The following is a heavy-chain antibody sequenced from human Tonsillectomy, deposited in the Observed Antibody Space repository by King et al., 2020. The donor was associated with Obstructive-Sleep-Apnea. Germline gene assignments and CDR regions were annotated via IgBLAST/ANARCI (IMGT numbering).Heavy chain of an antibody. V-gene: IGHV4-39*07. CDR1: GGSISSSSYY. D-gene: IGHD1-26*01. CDR3: GRLPHSGSPNHFDY. Sequence: PLQESGPGLVKPSETLSLTCTVSGGSISSSSYYWGWIRQPPGKGLEWIGSIYYSGSTYYNPSLKSRVTISVDTSKNQFSLKLNSVTAADTAVYYCGRLPHSGSPNHFDYWGQGTLVTVSS. J-gene: IGHJ4*02. CDR2: IYYSGST.